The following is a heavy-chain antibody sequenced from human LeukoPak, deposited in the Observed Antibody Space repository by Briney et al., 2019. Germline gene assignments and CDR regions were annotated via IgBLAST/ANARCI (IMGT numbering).Heavy chain of an antibody. V-gene: IGHV4-31*03. D-gene: IGHD1-26*01. CDR1: GGSISSGGYY. J-gene: IGHJ4*02. CDR2: IYYSGST. Sequence: SETLSLTCTVSGGSISSGGYYWSRIRQHPGKGLEWIGYIYYSGSTYYNPPLKSRVTISVDTSKNQFSLKLSSVTAADTAVYYCASGPIVGATHYWGQGTLVTVSS. CDR3: ASGPIVGATHY.